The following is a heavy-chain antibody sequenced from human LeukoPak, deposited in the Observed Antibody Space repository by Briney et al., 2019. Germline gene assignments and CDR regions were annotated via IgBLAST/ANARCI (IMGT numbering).Heavy chain of an antibody. D-gene: IGHD3-22*01. CDR1: GGSFSGYY. V-gene: IGHV4-34*01. Sequence: SETLSLTCAVYGGSFSGYYWSWIRQPPGKGLEWIGEINHSGSTNYNPSLKSRVTISVDTSKNQFSLKLSSVTAADTAVYYCARGGSGYYYDSSGYPGYFRHWGQGTLVTVSS. J-gene: IGHJ1*01. CDR3: ARGGSGYYYDSSGYPGYFRH. CDR2: INHSGST.